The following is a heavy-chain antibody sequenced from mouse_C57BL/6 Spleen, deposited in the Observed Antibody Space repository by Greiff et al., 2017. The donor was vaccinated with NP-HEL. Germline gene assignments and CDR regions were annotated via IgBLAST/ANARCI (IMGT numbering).Heavy chain of an antibody. CDR1: GYTFTSYW. D-gene: IGHD1-1*01. Sequence: QVQLKQPGAELVRPGSSVKLSCKASGYTFTSYWMDWVKQRPGQGLEWIGNIYPSDSETHYNQKFKDKATLTVDKSSSTAYMQLSSLTSEDSAVYYCARDYYGSDESYWGQGTTLTVSS. J-gene: IGHJ2*01. V-gene: IGHV1-61*01. CDR3: ARDYYGSDESY. CDR2: IYPSDSET.